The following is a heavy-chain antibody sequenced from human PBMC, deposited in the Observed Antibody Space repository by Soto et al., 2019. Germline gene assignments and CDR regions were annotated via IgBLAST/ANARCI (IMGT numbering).Heavy chain of an antibody. Sequence: QVQLQESGPELVKPSETLSLTCTVSGGSVSSAGYYWSWIRQPPGKGLEWIGYMSYSGDTHYNPSLKSRITISLDTSKSQFSLRLTSVTAADTAMYYCARGSDRSKSGYWGQGILVTVSS. CDR2: MSYSGDT. V-gene: IGHV4-61*08. J-gene: IGHJ4*02. CDR1: GGSVSSAGYY. D-gene: IGHD3-22*01. CDR3: ARGSDRSKSGY.